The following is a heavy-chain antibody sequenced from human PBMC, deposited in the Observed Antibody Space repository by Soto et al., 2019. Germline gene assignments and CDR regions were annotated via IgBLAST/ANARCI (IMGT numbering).Heavy chain of an antibody. CDR3: ATSGYDNNWFDP. V-gene: IGHV1-69*13. J-gene: IGHJ5*02. CDR2: IIPIFGTA. CDR1: GGTFSSHA. Sequence: SVKVSCKASGGTFSSHAISWVRQAPGQGLEWMGGIIPIFGTANYAQKFQGRVTITADESTSTAYMELSSLRSEDTAVYYCATSGYDNNWFDPWGQGTLVTVSS. D-gene: IGHD5-12*01.